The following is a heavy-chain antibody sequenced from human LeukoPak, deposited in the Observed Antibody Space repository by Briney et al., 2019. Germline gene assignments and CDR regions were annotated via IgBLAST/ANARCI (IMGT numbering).Heavy chain of an antibody. CDR3: ARVDCSSTSCFVDY. CDR1: GGSISSYY. V-gene: IGHV4-59*01. Sequence: SETLSLTCTVSGGSISSYYWSWIRQPPGKGLEWIGYIYDSGSTNYNPSLKSRVTVSVHTSKNQFSLKLTSVTAADTAVYYCARVDCSSTSCFVDYWGQGTLVTISS. D-gene: IGHD2-2*01. J-gene: IGHJ4*02. CDR2: IYDSGST.